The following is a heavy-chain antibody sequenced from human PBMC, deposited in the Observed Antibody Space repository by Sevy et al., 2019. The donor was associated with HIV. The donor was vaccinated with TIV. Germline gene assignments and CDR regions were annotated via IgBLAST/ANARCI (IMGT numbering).Heavy chain of an antibody. CDR1: GFTVSSSY. D-gene: IGHD3-3*01. V-gene: IGHV3-53*01. CDR2: SYSGGST. Sequence: WGSLRLSCAASGFTVSSSYMTWVRQPPGKGLEWVSDSYSGGSTYYADSVKGRFTISSDNSKNTLYLQMNNLRADDTAVYYCARGRGVFGAVAINWFDPWGQGALVTVSS. J-gene: IGHJ5*02. CDR3: ARGRGVFGAVAINWFDP.